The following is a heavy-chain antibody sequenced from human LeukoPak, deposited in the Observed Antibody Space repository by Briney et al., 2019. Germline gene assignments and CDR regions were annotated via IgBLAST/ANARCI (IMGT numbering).Heavy chain of an antibody. CDR1: GGSISSCY. V-gene: IGHV4-59*01. CDR3: ARTIVVVPAAMLPYYYYMDV. Sequence: PSETLSLTCTVSGGSISSCYWSWIRQPPGKGLEWIGYIYYSGSTNYNPSLKSRVTISVDTSKNQFSLKLSSVTAADTAVYYCARTIVVVPAAMLPYYYYMDVWGKGTTVTVSS. D-gene: IGHD2-2*01. J-gene: IGHJ6*03. CDR2: IYYSGST.